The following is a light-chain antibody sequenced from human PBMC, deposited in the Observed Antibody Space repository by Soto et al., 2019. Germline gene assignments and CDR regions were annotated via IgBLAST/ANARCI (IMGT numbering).Light chain of an antibody. J-gene: IGLJ2*01. CDR2: DVS. CDR3: SSCTSSSTI. CDR1: SSDVGSYNY. V-gene: IGLV2-14*03. Sequence: QSALTQPASVSGSPGQSITISCTGTSSDVGSYNYVSWYQHHPGRAPQLIIYDVSYRPSGVSNRFSGSKSGNTASLTISGLQAEDESDYYCSSCTSSSTIFGGGTKLTVL.